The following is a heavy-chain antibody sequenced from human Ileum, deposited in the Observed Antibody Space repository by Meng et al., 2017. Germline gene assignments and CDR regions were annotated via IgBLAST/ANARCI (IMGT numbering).Heavy chain of an antibody. Sequence: QVQLVQSGAEVKKPGASVKVSCKASGYTFTAFYMHWVRQAPGQGLEWMGRINPNSGDTKCAQKFQGRVTMTRDTSISTAYTELSTLTSDDTAMYYCARDLRGGGSYYLSYWGQGTLVTVSS. J-gene: IGHJ4*02. D-gene: IGHD1-26*01. CDR2: INPNSGDT. CDR1: GYTFTAFY. CDR3: ARDLRGGGSYYLSY. V-gene: IGHV1-2*06.